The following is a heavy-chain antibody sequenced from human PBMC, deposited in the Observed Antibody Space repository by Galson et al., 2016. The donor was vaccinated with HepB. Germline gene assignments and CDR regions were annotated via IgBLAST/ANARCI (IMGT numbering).Heavy chain of an antibody. CDR2: INPRSGST. D-gene: IGHD1-26*01. CDR3: ARDRGGSPYALGAYYFDS. CDR1: GYTFTNYY. Sequence: SVKVSCKASGYTFTNYYMHWVRQAPGQGPEWMGIINPRSGSTTYAHKFQGRVTMTRDTSTSTVYMEMTSLTSEDTAVYYCARDRGGSPYALGAYYFDSWGQGTLVTVSS. V-gene: IGHV1-46*01. J-gene: IGHJ4*02.